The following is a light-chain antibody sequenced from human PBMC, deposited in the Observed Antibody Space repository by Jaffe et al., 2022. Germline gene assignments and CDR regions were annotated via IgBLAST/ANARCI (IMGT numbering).Light chain of an antibody. CDR3: SSYTSSSTLVV. Sequence: QSALTQPASVSGSPGQSLTISCTGTSSDVGGYNYVSWYQQYPGKAPKLMIYDVSNRPSGVSNRFSGSKSGNTASLTISGLQAEDEADYYCSSYTSSSTLVVFGGGTKLTVL. J-gene: IGLJ2*01. CDR1: SSDVGGYNY. V-gene: IGLV2-14*03. CDR2: DVS.